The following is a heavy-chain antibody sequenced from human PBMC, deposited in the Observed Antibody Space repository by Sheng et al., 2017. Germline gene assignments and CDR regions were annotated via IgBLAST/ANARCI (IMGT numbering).Heavy chain of an antibody. J-gene: IGHJ4*02. CDR3: ARDYYGSGSL. CDR1: GFTFSTYW. Sequence: EVQLVESGGGLVQPGGSLRLSCAASGFTFSTYWIQWVRQAPGKGLVWVSRISSDGGVTTYADSVKGRFTISRDNAKSTVYLQMNSLRAEDTAVYYCARDYYGSGSLWGQGTLVTVSS. V-gene: IGHV3-74*01. D-gene: IGHD3-10*01. CDR2: ISSDGGVT.